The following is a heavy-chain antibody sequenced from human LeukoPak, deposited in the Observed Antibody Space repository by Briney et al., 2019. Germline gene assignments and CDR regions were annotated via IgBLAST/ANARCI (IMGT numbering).Heavy chain of an antibody. CDR3: ARDLILRCGGDCFSAFDI. CDR1: GFTFSSYG. J-gene: IGHJ3*02. V-gene: IGHV3-30*02. CDR2: IRYDGSNK. D-gene: IGHD2-21*01. Sequence: TGGSLRLSCAASGFTFSSYGMHWVRQAPGKGLEWVAFIRYDGSNKYYADSVKGRFTISRDNAKNSLYLQMNSLRAEDTALYYCARDLILRCGGDCFSAFDIWGQGTMVTVSS.